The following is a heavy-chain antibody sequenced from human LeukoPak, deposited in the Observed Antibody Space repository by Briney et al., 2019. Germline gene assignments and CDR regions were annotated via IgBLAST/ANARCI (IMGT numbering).Heavy chain of an antibody. V-gene: IGHV4-39*07. Sequence: SETLSLTCTVSGGSISSSSCYWGWIRQPPGKGLEWIGSIYYSGSTYYNPSLKSRVTISVDTSKNQFSLKLSSVTAADTAVYYCARGDSSSWYVTDYWGQGTLVTVSS. D-gene: IGHD6-13*01. CDR1: GGSISSSSCY. CDR3: ARGDSSSWYVTDY. CDR2: IYYSGST. J-gene: IGHJ4*02.